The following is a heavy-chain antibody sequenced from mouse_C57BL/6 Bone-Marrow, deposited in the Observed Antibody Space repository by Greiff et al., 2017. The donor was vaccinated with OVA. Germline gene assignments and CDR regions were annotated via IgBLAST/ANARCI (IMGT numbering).Heavy chain of an antibody. CDR2: ISSGSSTI. J-gene: IGHJ1*03. CDR3: ASTNWDWYFDV. Sequence: EVQRVESGGGLVKPGGSLKLSCAASGFTFSDYGMHWVRQAPEKGLEWVAYISSGSSTIYYADTVKGRFTISRDNAKNTLFLQMTSLRSEDTAMYYCASTNWDWYFDVWGTGTTVTVSS. CDR1: GFTFSDYG. V-gene: IGHV5-17*01. D-gene: IGHD4-1*02.